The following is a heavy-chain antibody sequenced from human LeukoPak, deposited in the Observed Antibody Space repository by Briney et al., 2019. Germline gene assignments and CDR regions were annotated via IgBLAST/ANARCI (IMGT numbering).Heavy chain of an antibody. J-gene: IGHJ6*03. D-gene: IGHD2-2*02. CDR1: GFTFSSYS. V-gene: IGHV3-21*01. CDR3: ARDLHCSSTSCYTSPYYYYVDV. CDR2: ISSSCSYI. Sequence: GGSLRLSCAASGFTFSSYSMNWVRQAPGKGLEWVSSISSSCSYIYYADSVKGRFTISRDNAKNSLYLQMNSLRAEDTAVYYCARDLHCSSTSCYTSPYYYYVDVWGKGTTVTVSS.